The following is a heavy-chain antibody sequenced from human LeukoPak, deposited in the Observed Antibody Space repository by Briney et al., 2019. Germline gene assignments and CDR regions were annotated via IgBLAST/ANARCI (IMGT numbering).Heavy chain of an antibody. CDR2: ISFDGGNK. D-gene: IGHD5-18*01. CDR3: AKDSSSYGSCNDY. V-gene: IGHV3-30*18. Sequence: GGSLRLSCAASGFTFSSYGMHWVRQAPGKGLEWVAVISFDGGNKYYADSVKGRFTISRDNSKNTLYLQMNSLRAEDTAVYYCAKDSSSYGSCNDYWGQGTLVTVSS. CDR1: GFTFSSYG. J-gene: IGHJ4*02.